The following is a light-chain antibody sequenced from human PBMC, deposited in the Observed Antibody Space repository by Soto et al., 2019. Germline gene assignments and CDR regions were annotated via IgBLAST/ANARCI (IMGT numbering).Light chain of an antibody. J-gene: IGKJ4*01. Sequence: EIVMTQSPATLSVSPGERATLSCRASQSVSSNLAWYQQKPGQAPSLLIYGASTRATGIPARFSGSGSGTEFTLTISILQSEDFAVYYCQQYNNWTPEITFGGGTKVEI. CDR3: QQYNNWTPEIT. CDR1: QSVSSN. V-gene: IGKV3-15*01. CDR2: GAS.